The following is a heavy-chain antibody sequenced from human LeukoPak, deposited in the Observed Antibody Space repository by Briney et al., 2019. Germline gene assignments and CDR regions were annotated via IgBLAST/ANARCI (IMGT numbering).Heavy chain of an antibody. V-gene: IGHV3-48*04. CDR3: ARREPVYYYYGMDV. Sequence: GGSLRLSCAASGFTFSSYSMNWVRQAPGKGLEWVSYISSSSSTIYYADSVKGRFTISRDNAKNSLYLQMNSLRAEDTAVYYCARREPVYYYYGMDVWGQGTTVTVSS. CDR1: GFTFSSYS. J-gene: IGHJ6*02. D-gene: IGHD1-26*01. CDR2: ISSSSSTI.